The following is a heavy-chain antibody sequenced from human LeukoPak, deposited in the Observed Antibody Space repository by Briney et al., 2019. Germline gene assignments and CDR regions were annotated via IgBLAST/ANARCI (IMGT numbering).Heavy chain of an antibody. D-gene: IGHD5-18*01. Sequence: PGGSLRLSCAASGFTFSSYAMSWFRQAPGKGLEWVGFIRSKAYGGTTEYAASVKGRFTISRDDSKSIAYLQMNSLKTEDTAVYYCTRGGDVDTAMVRDFDYWGQGTLVTVSS. CDR2: IRSKAYGGTT. V-gene: IGHV3-49*03. J-gene: IGHJ4*02. CDR3: TRGGDVDTAMVRDFDY. CDR1: GFTFSSYA.